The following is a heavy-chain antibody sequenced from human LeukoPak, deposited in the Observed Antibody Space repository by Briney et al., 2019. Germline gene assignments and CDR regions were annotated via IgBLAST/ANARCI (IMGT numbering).Heavy chain of an antibody. J-gene: IGHJ4*02. CDR3: TSFELGTTIPFDY. D-gene: IGHD7-27*01. V-gene: IGHV3-15*01. CDR2: IKSKTDGGTT. Sequence: GGSLRLSCAASGFTFSNAWMRWVRQAPGKGLEWVGRIKSKTDGGTTDYAAPVKGRFTISRDDSNNTLYLQMNSLKTEDTAVYYCTSFELGTTIPFDYWGQGTLVTVSS. CDR1: GFTFSNAW.